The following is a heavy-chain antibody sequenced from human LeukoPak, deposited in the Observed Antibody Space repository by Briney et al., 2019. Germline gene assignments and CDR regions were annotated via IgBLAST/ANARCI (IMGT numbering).Heavy chain of an antibody. Sequence: GASVKVSCKASGYTFTSYGISWVRQAPGEGLEWMGWISTYNGYINYAEKLQGRVTMTSDTSTSTVYMELRSLRSDDTAVYYCARSGPMVSLGWFDPWGQGTLVTVSS. V-gene: IGHV1-18*01. J-gene: IGHJ5*02. CDR1: GYTFTSYG. CDR3: ARSGPMVSLGWFDP. CDR2: ISTYNGYI. D-gene: IGHD3-10*01.